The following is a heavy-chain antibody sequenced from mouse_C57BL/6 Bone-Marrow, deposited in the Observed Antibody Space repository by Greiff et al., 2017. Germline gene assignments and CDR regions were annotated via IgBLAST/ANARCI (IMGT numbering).Heavy chain of an antibody. Sequence: QVQLQQSGSELRSPGSSVKLSCKDFDSEVFPIAYMSWVRQKPGHGFEWIGGILPSIGRTIYGEKFEDKATLDADTLSNTAYLELNSLTSEDSAIYDCARWYYGSSYYWYFDVWGTGTTVTGSS. J-gene: IGHJ1*03. D-gene: IGHD1-1*01. CDR2: ILPSIGRT. CDR3: ARWYYGSSYYWYFDV. CDR1: DSEVFPIAY. V-gene: IGHV15-2*01.